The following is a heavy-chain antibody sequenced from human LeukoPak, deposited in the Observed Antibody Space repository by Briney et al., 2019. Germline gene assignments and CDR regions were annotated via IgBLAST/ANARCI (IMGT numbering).Heavy chain of an antibody. J-gene: IGHJ4*02. CDR2: IWYDGSNK. CDR1: GFTFSSYG. V-gene: IGHV3-33*06. CDR3: AKSLNKWVVVVPSYDY. D-gene: IGHD3-22*01. Sequence: GGSLRLSYAASGFTFSSYGMHWVRQAPGKGLEWVAVIWYDGSNKYYADSVKGRFTIYRDNYKNKLYLQMNSLRDEDTAVYYCAKSLNKWVVVVPSYDYWGLGTLVTVSS.